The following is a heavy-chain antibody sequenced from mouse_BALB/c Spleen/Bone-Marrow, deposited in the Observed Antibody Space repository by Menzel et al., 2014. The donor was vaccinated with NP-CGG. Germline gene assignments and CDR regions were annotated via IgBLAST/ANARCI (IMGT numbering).Heavy chain of an antibody. J-gene: IGHJ4*01. CDR2: IDPSDSYT. CDR1: GYTFTRYW. Sequence: VQLQQSGAELVKPGASVKISRKASGYTFTRYWMNWVKQRPGQGLEWIGEIDPSDSYTNNNQKFKDKATLTVDKSSSTAYMQLSSLTSEDSAVYYCARRGTTAKDYAMDYWGQGTSVTVSS. D-gene: IGHD1-2*01. CDR3: ARRGTTAKDYAMDY. V-gene: IGHV1S126*01.